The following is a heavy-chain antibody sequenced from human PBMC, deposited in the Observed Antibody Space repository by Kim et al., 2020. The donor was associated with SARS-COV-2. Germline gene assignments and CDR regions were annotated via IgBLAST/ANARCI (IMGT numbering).Heavy chain of an antibody. CDR3: ARDFSSGMRGAYPLGAFDI. Sequence: SVKVSCKASGGTFSSYAISWVRQAPGQGLEWMGGIIPIFGTANYAQKFQGRVTITADESTSTAYMELSSLRSEDTAVYYCARDFSSGMRGAYPLGAFDIWGQGTMVTVSS. CDR1: GGTFSSYA. CDR2: IIPIFGTA. V-gene: IGHV1-69*13. D-gene: IGHD3-10*01. J-gene: IGHJ3*02.